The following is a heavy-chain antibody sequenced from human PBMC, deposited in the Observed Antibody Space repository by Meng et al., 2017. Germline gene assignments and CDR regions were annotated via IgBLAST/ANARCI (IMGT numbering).Heavy chain of an antibody. Sequence: GESPKISCAASGFTFSSYWMSWVRQAPGKGLEWVANIKQDGSEKYYVDSVKGRFTISRDNAKNSLYLQMNSLRAEDTAVYYCARDPSLPGIAAAGTLFGYYYGMDFWGQGTTVTVSS. J-gene: IGHJ6*02. CDR3: ARDPSLPGIAAAGTLFGYYYGMDF. D-gene: IGHD6-13*01. V-gene: IGHV3-7*01. CDR1: GFTFSSYW. CDR2: IKQDGSEK.